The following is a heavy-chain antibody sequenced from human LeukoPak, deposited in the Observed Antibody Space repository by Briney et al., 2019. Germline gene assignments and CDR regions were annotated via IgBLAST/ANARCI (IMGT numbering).Heavy chain of an antibody. V-gene: IGHV3-7*01. CDR3: AREYN. CDR1: GFSFSSYW. J-gene: IGHJ4*02. CDR2: IKQDGILQ. D-gene: IGHD1-14*01. Sequence: GWSLRLSCVGSGFSFSSYWMSWVRQAPGKGPEWVANIKQDGILQYYASSVKGRFTISRDNAKNSLYLQMNSLRAEDTAVYYCAREYNWGQGTLVTVSS.